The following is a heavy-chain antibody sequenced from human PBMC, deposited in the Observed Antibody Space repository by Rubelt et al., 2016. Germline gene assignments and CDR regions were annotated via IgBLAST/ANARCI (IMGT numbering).Heavy chain of an antibody. J-gene: IGHJ4*02. CDR3: ARRGGLGGSDYYFDY. CDR2: IVAANGNT. CDR1: GYTFTSYE. V-gene: IGHV1-3*01. Sequence: QDQLVQSGAEVRQPGASVKVSCKASGYTFTSYEIRWVRQAPGQRLEWMGWIVAANGNTKYTQTSQARVTITRDTSASTAYMELSSLGSEDTAVYYCARRGGLGGSDYYFDYWGQGTLVTVSS. D-gene: IGHD1-26*01.